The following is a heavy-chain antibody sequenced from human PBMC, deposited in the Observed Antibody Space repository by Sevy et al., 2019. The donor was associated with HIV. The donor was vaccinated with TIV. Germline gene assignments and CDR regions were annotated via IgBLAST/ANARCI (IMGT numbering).Heavy chain of an antibody. V-gene: IGHV3-48*01. CDR2: MSNTGGTI. J-gene: IGHJ4*02. D-gene: IGHD5-12*01. CDR3: ASQRGGYERLYYFAY. CDR1: GFSFSIYS. Sequence: GGSLRLSCAASGFSFSIYSMNWVRQAPGKGLEWLSYMSNTGGTIHYADSVKGRFTISRDNAKNSLYLQMNSLRAEDTAVYYCASQRGGYERLYYFAYWGQGTLVTVSS.